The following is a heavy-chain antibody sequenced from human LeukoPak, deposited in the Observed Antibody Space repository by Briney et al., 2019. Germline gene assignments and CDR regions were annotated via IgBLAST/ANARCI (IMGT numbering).Heavy chain of an antibody. CDR1: GDSISNYY. J-gene: IGHJ4*02. D-gene: IGHD6-19*01. CDR2: TYNRGST. CDR3: ARAEKAVTGTLDS. Sequence: SETLSLTCTVSGDSISNYYWSWIRQSPGKELEWIGYTYNRGSTIYNPSLKSRVTISTDTSKNQFSLRLTSVTAADTAVYYCARAEKAVTGTLDSWGQGTLITVSS. V-gene: IGHV4-59*01.